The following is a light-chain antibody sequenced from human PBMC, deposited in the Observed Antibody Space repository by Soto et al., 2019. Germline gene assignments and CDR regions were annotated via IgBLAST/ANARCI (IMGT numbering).Light chain of an antibody. Sequence: DIQMTQSPSSLSASVGDRVTITCQASQDISNYLNWYQQKPGQAPKLLIYDASNLETGVPSRFSGSGSGTDCTFTSSRLQPEDIATYYCQQYDNLPFGGGTKVEIK. V-gene: IGKV1-33*01. CDR3: QQYDNLP. J-gene: IGKJ4*01. CDR1: QDISNY. CDR2: DAS.